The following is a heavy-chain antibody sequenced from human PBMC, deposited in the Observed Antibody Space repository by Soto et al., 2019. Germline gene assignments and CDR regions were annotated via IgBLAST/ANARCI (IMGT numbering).Heavy chain of an antibody. J-gene: IGHJ4*02. D-gene: IGHD2-8*02. CDR2: ISAYNGNT. V-gene: IGHV1-18*01. CDR3: ARDRGVVTSGSAYYFDY. CDR1: GYTFRSYG. Sequence: ASVKVSCKATGYTFRSYGVTWVRQAPGQGLEWMGWISAYNGNTEYAQKLQGRVTMTTDTSTSTVYMELRSLGSDDTVVYYCARDRGVVTSGSAYYFDYWGEGTLVTVSS.